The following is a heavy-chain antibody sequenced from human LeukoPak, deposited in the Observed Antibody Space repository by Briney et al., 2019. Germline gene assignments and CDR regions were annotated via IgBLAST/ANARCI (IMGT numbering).Heavy chain of an antibody. CDR1: GGTFSSYT. J-gene: IGHJ6*02. V-gene: IGHV1-69*02. CDR2: IIPILGIA. Sequence: GASVKVSCKASGGTFSSYTISWVRQAPGQGLEWMGRIIPILGIANYAQKFQGRVTITADKSTSTAYMELSSLRSEDTAVYYCARGPEPTADYYYGMDDWGQGTTVTVSS. CDR3: ARGPEPTADYYYGMDD.